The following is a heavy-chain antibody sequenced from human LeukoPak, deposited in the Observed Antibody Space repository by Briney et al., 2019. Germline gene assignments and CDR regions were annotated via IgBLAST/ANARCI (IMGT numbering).Heavy chain of an antibody. CDR2: ISSSSSYI. D-gene: IGHD6-6*01. Sequence: RAGGSLRLSCAASGFTFSSYAMSWVRQAPGKGLEWVSSISSSSSYIYYADSVKGRFTISRDSAKNSLYLQMNSLRAEDTAVYYCARDGSSPGPPDYWGQGTLVTVSS. CDR3: ARDGSSPGPPDY. V-gene: IGHV3-21*01. CDR1: GFTFSSYA. J-gene: IGHJ4*02.